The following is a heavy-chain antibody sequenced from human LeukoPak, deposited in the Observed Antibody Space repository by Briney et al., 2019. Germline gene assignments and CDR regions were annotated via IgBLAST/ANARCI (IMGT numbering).Heavy chain of an antibody. CDR2: IGTASDT. D-gene: IGHD3-10*01. Sequence: GGPLRLSCAASGFTFSSFDMHWVRQPTGQGLEWVSTIGTASDTYYPGSVEGRFTLSRDNAKNSLYLAMNSLTAGDKAVYYCARGPYRGKYYFMDVWGKGPTVTVSS. CDR3: ARGPYRGKYYFMDV. J-gene: IGHJ6*03. CDR1: GFTFSSFD. V-gene: IGHV3-13*01.